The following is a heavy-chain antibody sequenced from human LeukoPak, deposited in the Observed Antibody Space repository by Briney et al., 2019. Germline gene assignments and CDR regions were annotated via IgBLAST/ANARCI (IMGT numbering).Heavy chain of an antibody. Sequence: ASVEVSCKGSGYTFTDYYLHWVRQAPGQGLEWVEYINPRDGGTISPQNCRGRVTMTTDATSSTAYMELSRLTSDDTAIYYCAREGNGLLSKDLDYWGKGNLVTVSS. V-gene: IGHV1-2*02. CDR3: AREGNGLLSKDLDY. D-gene: IGHD2-15*01. CDR2: INPRDGGT. J-gene: IGHJ4*02. CDR1: GYTFTDYY.